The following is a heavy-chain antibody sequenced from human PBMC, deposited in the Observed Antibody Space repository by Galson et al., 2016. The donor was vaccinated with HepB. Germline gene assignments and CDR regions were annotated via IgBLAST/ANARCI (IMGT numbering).Heavy chain of an antibody. CDR1: GGTFSSYT. CDR2: IVPIFGTG. Sequence: SVKVSCKASGGTFSSYTISWVRQAPGQGLEWMGGIVPIFGTGNYARKFQGRVTMTTDTSTSTAYMELRSLRSDDTAVYYCARDEGPDYYHGSGNHLFDYWGQGTLVTVSS. CDR3: ARDEGPDYYHGSGNHLFDY. J-gene: IGHJ4*02. D-gene: IGHD3-22*01. V-gene: IGHV1-69*05.